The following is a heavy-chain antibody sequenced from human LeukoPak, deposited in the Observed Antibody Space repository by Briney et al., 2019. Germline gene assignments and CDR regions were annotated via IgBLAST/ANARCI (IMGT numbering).Heavy chain of an antibody. V-gene: IGHV1-18*01. CDR3: ARVDAAGYYYDSSGYHAFDI. J-gene: IGHJ3*02. CDR1: GYTFTSYG. Sequence: GASVKVSCKASGYTFTSYGISWVRQAPGQGLEWMGWISAYNGNTNYAQKLQGRVTMTTDTSTSTAYMELRSLRSDDTAVYYCARVDAAGYYYDSSGYHAFDIWGQGTMVTVSS. D-gene: IGHD3-22*01. CDR2: ISAYNGNT.